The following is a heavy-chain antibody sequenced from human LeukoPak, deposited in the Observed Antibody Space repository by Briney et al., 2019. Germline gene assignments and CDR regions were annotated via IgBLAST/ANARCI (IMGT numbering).Heavy chain of an antibody. CDR2: IYHSGST. J-gene: IGHJ4*02. CDR1: GYSISSGYY. D-gene: IGHD4-23*01. CDR3: ARVLGHPEDYSGNQGGDY. V-gene: IGHV4-38-2*02. Sequence: SETLSLTCTVSGYSISSGYYWGWIRQPPGKGLEWIGSIYHSGSTYYNPSLKSRVTISVDTSKNQFSLKLSSVTAADTAVYYCARVLGHPEDYSGNQGGDYWGQGTLVTVSS.